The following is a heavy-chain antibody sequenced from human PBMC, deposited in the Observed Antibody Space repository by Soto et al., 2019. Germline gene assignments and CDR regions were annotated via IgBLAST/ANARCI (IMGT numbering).Heavy chain of an antibody. CDR1: ICSISNTNYY. J-gene: IGHJ6*02. CDR3: AKLAGYCSGTSCYGHYAMDV. CDR2: IYYNGST. Sequence: SDTLSLTYTVSICSISNTNYYWDWIRQPPGKWMKWIGSIYYNGSTYYNTSLKRRVPISLDTSNNKLSLTLTSVTAADTALYYCAKLAGYCSGTSCYGHYAMDVWGQGTTVT. D-gene: IGHD2-2*01. V-gene: IGHV4-39*01.